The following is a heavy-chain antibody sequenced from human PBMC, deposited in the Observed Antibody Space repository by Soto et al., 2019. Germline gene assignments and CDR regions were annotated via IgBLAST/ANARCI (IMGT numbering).Heavy chain of an antibody. V-gene: IGHV3-23*01. CDR2: ISASGIT. D-gene: IGHD3-10*01. CDR1: GFTFSTYA. J-gene: IGHJ4*02. CDR3: AKFQRAYFGSGSQPDH. Sequence: PGGSLRLSCATSGFTFSTYAMSWVRQAPGKGLEWVSAISASGITYYTDSVKGRFTISRDSSKNTVYMQMNGLRAEDTAVYYRAKFQRAYFGSGSQPDHWGQGTVVTVSS.